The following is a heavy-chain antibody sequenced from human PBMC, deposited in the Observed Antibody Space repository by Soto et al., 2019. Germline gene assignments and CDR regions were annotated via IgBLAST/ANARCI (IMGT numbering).Heavy chain of an antibody. CDR2: IIPIFGTA. Sequence: QVQLVQSGAEVKKPGSSVKVSCKASGGTFSSYAISWVRQAPGQGLEWMGGIIPIFGTANYAQKFQGRVTITADESTSTGYMELSSLRSEDTAVYYCATITIFVVDYYYYYGMDVWGQGTTVTVSS. D-gene: IGHD3-3*01. V-gene: IGHV1-69*01. CDR3: ATITIFVVDYYYYYGMDV. CDR1: GGTFSSYA. J-gene: IGHJ6*02.